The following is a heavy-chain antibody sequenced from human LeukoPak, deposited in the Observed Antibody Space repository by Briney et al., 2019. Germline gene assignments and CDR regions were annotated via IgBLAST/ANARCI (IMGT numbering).Heavy chain of an antibody. CDR3: ARVVDSTRAFHV. CDR2: ISGGGGT. CDR1: GFTVTNNF. V-gene: IGHV3-66*01. J-gene: IGHJ3*01. Sequence: PGGSLRLSCAASGFTVTNNFMSWVRQAPGQGLEGVSLISGGGGTYYAASVKGRFTISRGSSENSLYLQMNSLRPEDTAAYYCARVVDSTRAFHVWGQGTLVIVSS. D-gene: IGHD2-21*01.